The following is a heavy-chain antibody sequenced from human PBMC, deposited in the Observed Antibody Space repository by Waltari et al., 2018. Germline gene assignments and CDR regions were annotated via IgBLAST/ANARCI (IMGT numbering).Heavy chain of an antibody. CDR2: FIPICVKA. Sequence: QVQLVQSGAEVKKPGSSVKVSCKASGGTFSSYAISWVRQAPGQGLEWMGRFIPICVKANYGQKFQGRVTITADKATSTAYMELSSLRSEDTAVYYCASGVDSMVQGVEYWGQGTLVTVSS. V-gene: IGHV1-69*02. D-gene: IGHD3-10*01. J-gene: IGHJ4*02. CDR1: GGTFSSYA. CDR3: ASGVDSMVQGVEY.